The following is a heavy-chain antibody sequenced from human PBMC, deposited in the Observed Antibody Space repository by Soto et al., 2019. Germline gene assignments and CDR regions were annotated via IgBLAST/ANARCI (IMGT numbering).Heavy chain of an antibody. CDR2: ISSSGTTI. CDR1: GFPFSSYA. J-gene: IGHJ4*02. CDR3: ARERLRTGDY. V-gene: IGHV3-48*04. D-gene: IGHD3-3*01. Sequence: EVQLLESGGGLVQPGGSLRLSCAASGFPFSSYAISWVRQAPGRGLEWVSYISSSGTTIYHADSVKGRFTISRDNAKNSLYLQMNSLRAEDTAVYYCARERLRTGDYWGQGTLVTVSS.